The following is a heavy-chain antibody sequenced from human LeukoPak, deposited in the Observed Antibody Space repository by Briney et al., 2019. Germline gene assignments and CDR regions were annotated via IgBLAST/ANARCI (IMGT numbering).Heavy chain of an antibody. CDR3: AKGPATAAIDY. CDR1: RFSFSLYN. Sequence: GGSLRLSCAASRFSFSLYNMNWVRQAPGKGLEWVSYISSTGSRIYYADSVKGRFTISRDNSKNTLYLQMNSLRAEDTAVYYCAKGPATAAIDYWGQGTLVTVSS. J-gene: IGHJ4*02. D-gene: IGHD2-21*02. V-gene: IGHV3-23*01. CDR2: ISSTGSRI.